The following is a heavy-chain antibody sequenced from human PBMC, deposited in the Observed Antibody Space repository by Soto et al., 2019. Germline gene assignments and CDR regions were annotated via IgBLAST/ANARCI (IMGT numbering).Heavy chain of an antibody. D-gene: IGHD2-21*02. CDR2: IHSDGSST. CDR1: GFTFSYYW. J-gene: IGHJ3*01. CDR3: ARGDRGAFDL. Sequence: EVQLVESEGGLVQPGGSLRLSCAASGFTFSYYWMHWVRQAPGQGLVWVSRIHSDGSSTTYPDSVKRRSTISRDNAKNTLYLQMNSLRAEDTAVYYCARGDRGAFDLWGQGTMVTVSS. V-gene: IGHV3-74*01.